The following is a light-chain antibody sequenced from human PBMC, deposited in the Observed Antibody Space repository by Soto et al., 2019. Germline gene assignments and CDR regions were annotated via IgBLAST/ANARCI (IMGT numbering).Light chain of an antibody. Sequence: EIQMTQSPSTLSASVGDRVTITCRASQSVSVWLAWFQKKPGRAPKLLIYKASTLESGVPSRFSGSGSGTVFTLTISSLQPDDFASYYCQQYSDYALTIGGGTNVEIK. J-gene: IGKJ4*01. CDR3: QQYSDYALT. V-gene: IGKV1-5*03. CDR2: KAS. CDR1: QSVSVW.